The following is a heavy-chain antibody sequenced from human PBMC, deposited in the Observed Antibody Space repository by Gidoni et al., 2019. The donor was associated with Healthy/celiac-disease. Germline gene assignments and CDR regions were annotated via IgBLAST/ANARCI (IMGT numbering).Heavy chain of an antibody. CDR1: GGSISSGSFY. J-gene: IGHJ4*02. CDR2: IYTSGST. D-gene: IGHD1-26*01. V-gene: IGHV4-61*02. CDR3: ARVLVGRGYYFDY. Sequence: QVKLQESGPGLVKPSQTLYLTCTVSGGSISSGSFYWSWIRQPAGKGLEWIGRIYTSGSTNYNPSLKSRVTISVDTSKNQFSLKLSSVTAADTAVYYCARVLVGRGYYFDYWGQGTLVTVSS.